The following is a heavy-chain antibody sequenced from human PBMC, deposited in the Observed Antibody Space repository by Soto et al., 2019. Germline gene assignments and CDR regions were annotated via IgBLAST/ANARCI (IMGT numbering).Heavy chain of an antibody. CDR3: VRDLSIAGDF. Sequence: QELLVESGGGVVQPGRSLRLSCAASGFNFGVYGMYWVRQAPGKGLEWVSTIAHDAKNRWYSDSVKGRFIVSRDNPKNTLDLQMDSLRDEDTGVYYCVRDLSIAGDFWGQGALVIVSS. CDR1: GFNFGVYG. D-gene: IGHD3-16*02. V-gene: IGHV3-33*05. CDR2: IAHDAKNR. J-gene: IGHJ4*02.